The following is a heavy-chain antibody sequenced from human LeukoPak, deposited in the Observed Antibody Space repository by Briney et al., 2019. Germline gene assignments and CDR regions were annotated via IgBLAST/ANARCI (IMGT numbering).Heavy chain of an antibody. CDR2: IYYSGST. CDR1: GGSISSSSYY. V-gene: IGHV4-39*01. Sequence: SETLSLTCTVSGGSISSSSYYWGWIRQPPGKGLEWIGSIYYSGSTYYNPSLKSRVTISVDTSKNQFSLKLSSVTAADTAVYYCARAPTTVTHPARCWFDPWGQGTLVTVSS. D-gene: IGHD4-17*01. CDR3: ARAPTTVTHPARCWFDP. J-gene: IGHJ5*02.